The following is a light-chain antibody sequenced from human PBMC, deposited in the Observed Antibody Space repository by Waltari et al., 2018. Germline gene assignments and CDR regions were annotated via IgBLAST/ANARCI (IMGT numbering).Light chain of an antibody. Sequence: EIVLTQSLGTLSLSPGEGATLSCRASQSISGSYLAWYQQKPGQAPSLLVYAASSRATDIPDRFSGSGSGTDFTLTISRLEPEDFAVYYCQQYGSSPWTFGQGTKVEIK. V-gene: IGKV3-20*01. CDR2: AAS. CDR1: QSISGSY. CDR3: QQYGSSPWT. J-gene: IGKJ1*01.